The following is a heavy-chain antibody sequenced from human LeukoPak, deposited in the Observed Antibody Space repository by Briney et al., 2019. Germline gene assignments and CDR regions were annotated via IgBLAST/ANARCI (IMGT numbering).Heavy chain of an antibody. CDR1: GFAFSSYS. D-gene: IGHD2-15*01. CDR2: ISSSSSYI. V-gene: IGHV3-21*01. CDR3: ARDTSVLADAFDI. Sequence: GGSLRLSCVASGFAFSSYSMNWVRQAPGKGLGWVSSISSSSSYIYYADSVKGRFTISRDNAKNSLYLQMNSLRAEDTAVYYCARDTSVLADAFDIWGQGTMVTVSS. J-gene: IGHJ3*02.